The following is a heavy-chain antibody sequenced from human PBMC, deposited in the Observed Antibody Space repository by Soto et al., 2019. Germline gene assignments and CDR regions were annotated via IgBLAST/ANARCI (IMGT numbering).Heavy chain of an antibody. CDR2: ISYDGTNK. V-gene: IGHV3-30-3*01. CDR3: VKDVENTENCFDF. D-gene: IGHD5-18*01. CDR1: GFSFSISP. J-gene: IGHJ4*02. Sequence: GGSLRLSCAASGFSFSISPMHWVRQAPGKGPEWVALISYDGTNKFYADSVKGRFTISRDNSKSTLYLQVDSLRPEDTALYYCVKDVENTENCFDFWGQGTQVTVSS.